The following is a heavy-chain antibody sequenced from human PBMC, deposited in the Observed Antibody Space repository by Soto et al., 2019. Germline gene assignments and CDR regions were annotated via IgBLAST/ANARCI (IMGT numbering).Heavy chain of an antibody. CDR1: GFSFSTYS. J-gene: IGHJ4*02. CDR3: ARWDGYGDV. V-gene: IGHV3-23*01. CDR2: LSGGGSNT. D-gene: IGHD4-17*01. Sequence: EVQLLESGGGLVQPGGSLRLSCAASGFSFSTYSMAWVRQTPGKGLAWVSGLSGGGSNTFYADSVQGRFTISVDNSKNTVYLQMNSLRVEDTAVYNCARWDGYGDVWGQGTLVTVSS.